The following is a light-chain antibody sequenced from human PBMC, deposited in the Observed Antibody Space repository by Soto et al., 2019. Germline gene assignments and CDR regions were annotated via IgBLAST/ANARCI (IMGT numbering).Light chain of an antibody. CDR3: CSFAGSSTLYV. Sequence: QSVLTQPRSVSGSPGQSVTISCTGTSSDVGGYNYVSWYQQYPGKAPKLMIYDVSKRPSGVPDRFSGSKSGNTASLTISGLQAEDEADYYCCSFAGSSTLYVFGTGTKVTVL. CDR2: DVS. CDR1: SSDVGGYNY. V-gene: IGLV2-11*01. J-gene: IGLJ1*01.